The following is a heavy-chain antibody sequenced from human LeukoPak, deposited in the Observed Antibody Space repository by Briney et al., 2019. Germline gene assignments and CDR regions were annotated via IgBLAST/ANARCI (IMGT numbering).Heavy chain of an antibody. CDR2: IGSSGDST. Sequence: GGSLRLSCAASGFTFSSYAMSWVRQAPGKGLEWVSTIGSSGDSTYYAGSVKGRFTISRDISKNTLYLQMNSLRAEDTLVYYCAKAGCGGGSCYYAEYFQHWGLGTLVTVSS. CDR3: AKAGCGGGSCYYAEYFQH. D-gene: IGHD2-15*01. J-gene: IGHJ1*01. V-gene: IGHV3-23*01. CDR1: GFTFSSYA.